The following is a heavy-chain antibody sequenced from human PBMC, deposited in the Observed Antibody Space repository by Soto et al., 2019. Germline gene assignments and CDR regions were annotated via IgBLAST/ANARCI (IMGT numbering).Heavy chain of an antibody. V-gene: IGHV1-69*10. CDR2: IIPFIGIT. CDR1: GGTFSSYA. J-gene: IGHJ4*02. Sequence: ASVKVSCKASGGTFSSYAITLVRQAPGQGLEWMGWIIPFIGITKYAQKLQGRVTMTTDTSTSTAYMELRSLRSDDTAVYYCAREPNYFDYWGQGTLVTVSS. CDR3: AREPNYFDY.